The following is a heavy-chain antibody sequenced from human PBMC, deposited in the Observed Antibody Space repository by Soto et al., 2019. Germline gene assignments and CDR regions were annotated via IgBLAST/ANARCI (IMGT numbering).Heavy chain of an antibody. CDR2: INPSGGST. J-gene: IGHJ4*02. CDR1: GYTFTTYH. Sequence: ASVKVSCKASGYTFTTYHIHWVRQAPGQGLEWMGIINPSGGSTSSAQQFQGRVTMTRDTSTSTVYMELSSLRSEDTAVYYCTRAMGFSYAYYWGQRTQVTVSS. D-gene: IGHD5-18*01. V-gene: IGHV1-46*03. CDR3: TRAMGFSYAYY.